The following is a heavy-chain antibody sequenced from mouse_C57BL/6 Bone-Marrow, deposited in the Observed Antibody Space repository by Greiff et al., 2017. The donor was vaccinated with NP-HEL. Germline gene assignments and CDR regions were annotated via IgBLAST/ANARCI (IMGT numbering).Heavy chain of an antibody. Sequence: VQLQQPGAELVKPGASVKLSCKASGYTFTSYWVHWVKQRPGRGLEWIGRIDPNSGGTKYNEKFKSKATLTVDKPSSTAYMQLSSLTSEDSAVYYCSITTVVAHWYFDVWGTGTTVTVSS. CDR1: GYTFTSYW. CDR3: SITTVVAHWYFDV. D-gene: IGHD1-1*01. V-gene: IGHV1-72*01. CDR2: IDPNSGGT. J-gene: IGHJ1*03.